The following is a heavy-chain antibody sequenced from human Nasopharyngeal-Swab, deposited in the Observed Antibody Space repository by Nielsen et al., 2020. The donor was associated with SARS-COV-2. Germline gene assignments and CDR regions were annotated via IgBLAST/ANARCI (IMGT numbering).Heavy chain of an antibody. D-gene: IGHD2-2*01. Sequence: SETLSLTCTVSGGSISSGGYYWSWIRQHPGKGLEWIGYIYYSGSTYYNPSLKSRVTISVDTSKNQFSLKLSSVTAADTAVYYCAREVVPAAIPYYYYGMDVWGQETTVTVSS. V-gene: IGHV4-31*03. CDR3: AREVVPAAIPYYYYGMDV. J-gene: IGHJ6*02. CDR2: IYYSGST. CDR1: GGSISSGGYY.